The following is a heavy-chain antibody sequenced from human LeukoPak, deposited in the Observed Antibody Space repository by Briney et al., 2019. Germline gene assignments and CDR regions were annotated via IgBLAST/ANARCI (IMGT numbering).Heavy chain of an antibody. CDR3: ARDMGNSGLDV. V-gene: IGHV1-18*01. CDR2: ISGYNGNT. D-gene: IGHD2/OR15-2a*01. Sequence: ASVKLSCKTSGYSFSSYGISWVRQAPGKGLEWLGWISGYNGNTNYAPRVQGRATMTRDISTTTVYMDLTSLRSDDTAVYYCARDMGNSGLDVWGKGTTVSV. CDR1: GYSFSSYG. J-gene: IGHJ6*04.